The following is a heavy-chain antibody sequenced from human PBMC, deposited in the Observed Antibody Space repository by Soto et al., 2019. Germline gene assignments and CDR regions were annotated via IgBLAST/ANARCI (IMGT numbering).Heavy chain of an antibody. CDR1: GFTFSSYG. Sequence: PGGSLRLSCEASGFTFSSYGMHWVRQAPGKGLEWVAHISYDGSNEHYTDAVKGRFTISRDNSKNTLYVQMNSLRAEDTAVYYCGKDTYYYDSSGYYIFDNWGQGTLVTVSS. CDR3: GKDTYYYDSSGYYIFDN. CDR2: ISYDGSNE. V-gene: IGHV3-30*18. D-gene: IGHD3-22*01. J-gene: IGHJ4*02.